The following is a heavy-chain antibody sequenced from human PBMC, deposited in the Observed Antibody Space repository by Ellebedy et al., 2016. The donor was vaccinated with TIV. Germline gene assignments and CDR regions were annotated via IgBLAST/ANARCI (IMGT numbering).Heavy chain of an antibody. J-gene: IGHJ4*02. V-gene: IGHV3-30*04. CDR1: GFTFSSYA. D-gene: IGHD2-15*01. CDR3: ASDIVVVVAATFDY. Sequence: GGSLRLSCAASGFTFSSYAMHWVRQAPGKGLKWVAVISYDGSNKYYADSVKGRFTISGDNSKNTLYLQMNSLRAEDTAVYYCASDIVVVVAATFDYWGQGTLVTVSS. CDR2: ISYDGSNK.